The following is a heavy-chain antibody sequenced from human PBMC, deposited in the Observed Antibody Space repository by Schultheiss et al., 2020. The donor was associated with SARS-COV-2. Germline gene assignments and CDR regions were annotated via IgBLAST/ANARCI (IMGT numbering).Heavy chain of an antibody. CDR1: GGSISSGGYY. CDR3: VGGDFINTAFDI. J-gene: IGHJ3*02. CDR2: IYYSGRT. V-gene: IGHV4-30-4*08. D-gene: IGHD2-21*02. Sequence: SETLSLTCTVSGGSISSGGYYWSWIRQHPGKGLEWIGYIYYSGRTYYNPSLKSRVTISVDTSKNQFSLKLSSVTAADTAVYYCVGGDFINTAFDIWGQGTTVTVSS.